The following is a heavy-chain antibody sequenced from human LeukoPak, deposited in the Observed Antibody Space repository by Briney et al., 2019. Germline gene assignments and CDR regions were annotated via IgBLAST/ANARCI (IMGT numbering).Heavy chain of an antibody. CDR3: AIGPGGLFDY. Sequence: GGSLRLSCAASGFTFSNYAMSWVRQAPGKGLEGVSSINGSGGRTYYADSVKGRFTISRDNSKNTLDLQMNSLRAEDTAVYYCAIGPGGLFDYWGQGTLVTVSS. CDR2: INGSGGRT. D-gene: IGHD4-23*01. V-gene: IGHV3-23*01. CDR1: GFTFSNYA. J-gene: IGHJ4*02.